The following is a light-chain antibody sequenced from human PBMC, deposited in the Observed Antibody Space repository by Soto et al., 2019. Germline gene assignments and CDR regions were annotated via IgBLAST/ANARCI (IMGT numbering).Light chain of an antibody. J-gene: IGKJ1*01. CDR3: QQYGNSPRT. V-gene: IGKV3-20*01. Sequence: ELVLTQSPGTLSWSPGERATLSCRASQRIASSFLGWYQQKPGQAPRLLIFETSSRATGVPDRFSGSGSGTDFTLTINRLEPEDFAVYYCQQYGNSPRTFGQGTKVEIK. CDR1: QRIASSF. CDR2: ETS.